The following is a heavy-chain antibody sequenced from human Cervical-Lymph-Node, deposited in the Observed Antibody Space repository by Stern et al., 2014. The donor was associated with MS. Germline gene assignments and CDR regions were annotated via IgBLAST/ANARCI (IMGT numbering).Heavy chain of an antibody. CDR3: ATLSGSFKLDY. D-gene: IGHD1-26*01. J-gene: IGHJ4*02. Sequence: EVQLLESGGGLVQPGGSLRLSCAASGFTFHNSWMSWVRQAPGKGLEWVGRIRSKTDGETADYAAPLTGRFTISRDDSKNTLYLQMNSLKTEDTAVYYCATLSGSFKLDYWGQGTLVTVSS. V-gene: IGHV3-15*01. CDR2: IRSKTDGETA. CDR1: GFTFHNSW.